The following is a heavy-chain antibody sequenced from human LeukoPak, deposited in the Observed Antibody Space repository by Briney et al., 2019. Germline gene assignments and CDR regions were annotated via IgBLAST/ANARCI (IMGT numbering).Heavy chain of an antibody. J-gene: IGHJ4*02. CDR3: ARGQFEFQGLRYFDWLH. D-gene: IGHD3-9*01. CDR1: GYTFTSYG. CDR2: ISAYNGNT. Sequence: GASVKVSCKASGYTFTSYGISWVRQAPGQGLEWMGWISAYNGNTNYAQKFQGRVTMTRNTSISTAYMELSSLRSEDTAVYYCARGQFEFQGLRYFDWLHWGQGTLVTVSS. V-gene: IGHV1-18*01.